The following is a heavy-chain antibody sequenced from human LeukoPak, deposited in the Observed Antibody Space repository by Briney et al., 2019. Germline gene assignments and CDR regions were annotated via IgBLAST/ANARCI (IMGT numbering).Heavy chain of an antibody. CDR1: GYTFIDYY. Sequence: ASVKVSCKASGYTFIDYYIHWVQQAPGKGLEWVGRVDPEDGETLYAEEFQGRVTMTADTSTDTAYMDLSSLKSEDTAMYYCATSFLSPAEPTFDHWGQGTLVTVSS. V-gene: IGHV1-69-2*01. CDR2: VDPEDGET. CDR3: ATSFLSPAEPTFDH. J-gene: IGHJ4*02. D-gene: IGHD1-14*01.